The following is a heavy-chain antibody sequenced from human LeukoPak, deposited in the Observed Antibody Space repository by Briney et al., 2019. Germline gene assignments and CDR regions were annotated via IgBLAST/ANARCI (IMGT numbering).Heavy chain of an antibody. CDR1: GGSFSGYY. CDR3: ARRAYSAAYWKHFDY. V-gene: IGHV4-34*01. D-gene: IGHD1-1*01. CDR2: INHSGST. J-gene: IGHJ4*02. Sequence: TSETLSLTCAVYGGSFSGYYWSWIRQPPGKGLEWIGEINHSGSTNYNPSLKSRVTISVDTSKNQFSLKLNSVTAADTAVYFCARRAYSAAYWKHFDYWGQGTLVTVSS.